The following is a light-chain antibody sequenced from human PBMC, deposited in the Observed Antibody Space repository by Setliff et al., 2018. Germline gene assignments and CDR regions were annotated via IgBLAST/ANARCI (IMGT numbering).Light chain of an antibody. CDR1: SNDVGGYNY. CDR3: CSYVRGSAYV. J-gene: IGLJ1*01. V-gene: IGLV2-14*03. CDR2: AVT. Sequence: ALAQPASVSGSLGQSITISCTGTSNDVGGYNYVSWYKQHPGEAPQLMIYAVTKRPSGVSNRFSGSKSGKAASLTISGLQAEDEADYYCCSYVRGSAYVFGTGTKVTVL.